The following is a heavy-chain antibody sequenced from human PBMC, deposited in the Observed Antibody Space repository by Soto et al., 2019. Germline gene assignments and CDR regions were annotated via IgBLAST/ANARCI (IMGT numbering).Heavy chain of an antibody. J-gene: IGHJ5*02. Sequence: SQTLSLTCAISGDSVSTNSATWDWIRQSPSRGLEWLGRTYYRSKWFNDYAVSVKGRISINPDTSNNQFSLQLNSVTPEDTAVYYCAKEKISTSCCNWFDPWGQGTLVTVSS. D-gene: IGHD2-2*01. V-gene: IGHV6-1*01. CDR2: TYYRSKWFN. CDR1: GDSVSTNSAT. CDR3: AKEKISTSCCNWFDP.